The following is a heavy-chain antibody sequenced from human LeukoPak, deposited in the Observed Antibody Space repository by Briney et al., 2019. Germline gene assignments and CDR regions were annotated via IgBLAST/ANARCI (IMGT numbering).Heavy chain of an antibody. D-gene: IGHD5-18*01. CDR1: GGTFSSYA. CDR2: IIPIFGTA. Sequence: RASVKVSCKASGGTFSSYAISWVRQAPGQGLEWMGGIIPIFGTANYAQKFQGRVTITADKSTSTAYMELSSLRSEDTAVYYCARSHSYGYELDYWGQGTLVTVSS. V-gene: IGHV1-69*06. J-gene: IGHJ4*02. CDR3: ARSHSYGYELDY.